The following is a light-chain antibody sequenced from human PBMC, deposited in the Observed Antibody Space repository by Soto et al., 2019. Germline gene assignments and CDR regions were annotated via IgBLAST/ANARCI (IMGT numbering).Light chain of an antibody. CDR1: SSDVGSYNR. J-gene: IGLJ2*01. CDR3: SSFTSNYTLEV. CDR2: EVS. Sequence: QSALTQPASVSGSPVQSITISCTGTSSDVGSYNRVSWYQQHPGKAPKLMIYEVSNRPSGVSNRFSGSKSGNTASLTVSGLQAEDEADHYCSSFTSNYTLEVFGGGTKLTVL. V-gene: IGLV2-14*01.